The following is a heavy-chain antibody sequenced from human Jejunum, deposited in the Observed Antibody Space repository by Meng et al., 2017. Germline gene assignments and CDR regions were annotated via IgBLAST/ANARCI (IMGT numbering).Heavy chain of an antibody. CDR3: ARGQYCSETYCSLPNYFYYFALDV. J-gene: IGHJ6*02. V-gene: IGHV3-20*04. D-gene: IGHD2-15*01. Sequence: GGSLRLSCAASGVTFDDYGMSWVRQAPGKGLEWVSSINWKGDNTGYADSVKGRFTISRDNAKKSLYLQMNSLRAEDTAFYYCARGQYCSETYCSLPNYFYYFALDVWGQGTTVTVSS. CDR2: INWKGDNT. CDR1: GVTFDDYG.